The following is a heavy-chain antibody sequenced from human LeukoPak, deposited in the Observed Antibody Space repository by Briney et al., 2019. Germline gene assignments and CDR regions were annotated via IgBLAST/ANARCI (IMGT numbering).Heavy chain of an antibody. CDR3: ARPREYCSGGSCYISWYFDL. CDR1: GGSISSYY. Sequence: SETLSLTCTVSGGSISSYYWSWIRQPPGKGLEWIGYIYYSGSTNYNPSLKSRVTISVDTSKNQFSLKLSSVTAADTAVYYCARPREYCSGGSCYISWYFDLWGRGTLVTVSS. CDR2: IYYSGST. D-gene: IGHD2-15*01. J-gene: IGHJ2*01. V-gene: IGHV4-59*08.